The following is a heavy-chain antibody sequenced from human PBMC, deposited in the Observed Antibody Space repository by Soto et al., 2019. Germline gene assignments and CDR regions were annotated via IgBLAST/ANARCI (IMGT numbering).Heavy chain of an antibody. CDR1: GGSMSSGGYY. J-gene: IGHJ4*02. D-gene: IGHD1-1*01. V-gene: IGHV4-31*03. CDR3: AREERTGTTTVDY. Sequence: QVQLQESGPGLVKPSQTLSLSCTVSGGSMSSGGYYWSWIRQHPGKDLEWIGYISNSGSTYYNPPLKGRVTMSVDTSKNQFSLNLSSVTAADTAVYDCAREERTGTTTVDYWGQGTLVTVS. CDR2: ISNSGST.